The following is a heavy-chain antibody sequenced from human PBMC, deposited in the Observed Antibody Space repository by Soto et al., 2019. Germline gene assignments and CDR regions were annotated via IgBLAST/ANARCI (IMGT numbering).Heavy chain of an antibody. J-gene: IGHJ4*02. CDR1: GGSISSGDYY. V-gene: IGHV4-30-4*01. Sequence: PSETLSLTCTVSGGSISSGDYYWSWIRQPPGKGLEWIGYIYYSGSTYYNPSLKSRVTISVDTSKNQFSLKLSSVTAADTAVYYCARLRSYYGSGSYYHFDYWGQGTLVTVSS. CDR2: IYYSGST. CDR3: ARLRSYYGSGSYYHFDY. D-gene: IGHD3-10*01.